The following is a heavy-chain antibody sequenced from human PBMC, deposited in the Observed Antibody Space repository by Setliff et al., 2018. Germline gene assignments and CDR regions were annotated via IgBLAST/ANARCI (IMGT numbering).Heavy chain of an antibody. V-gene: IGHV3-48*01. CDR2: ISSDSRTT. J-gene: IGHJ4*02. Sequence: GGSLRLSCAASGITFRTYSLNWVRQAPGRGLEWISFISSDSRTTYYADSVKGRFTISRDNAKNTLDLQMNSLRAEDTAVYYCARHNTNLQPNDYWGQGTLVTVSS. D-gene: IGHD1-1*01. CDR3: ARHNTNLQPNDY. CDR1: GITFRTYS.